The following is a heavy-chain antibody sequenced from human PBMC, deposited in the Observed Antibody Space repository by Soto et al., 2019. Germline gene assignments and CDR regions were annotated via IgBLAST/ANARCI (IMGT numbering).Heavy chain of an antibody. J-gene: IGHJ4*02. V-gene: IGHV3-53*01. CDR3: TKVSPQWLVHDY. CDR2: IHFGGNT. CDR1: GFTVSGDY. Sequence: GGSLRLSCAASGFTVSGDYVSWVRQAPGKGLECVSVIHFGGNTYYADSVKGRFTVSRDNSKNTLYLQMNSLRVEDTAIYFCTKVSPQWLVHDYWGQGTLVTVSS. D-gene: IGHD6-19*01.